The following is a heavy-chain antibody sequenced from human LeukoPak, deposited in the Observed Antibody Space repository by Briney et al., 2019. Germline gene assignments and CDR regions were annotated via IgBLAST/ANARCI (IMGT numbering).Heavy chain of an antibody. V-gene: IGHV1-46*02. J-gene: IGHJ3*02. CDR2: INPSDDST. D-gene: IGHD2-15*01. Sequence: ASVKVSCKASGYTFNSSYMHWVRQAPGQGLEWMGIINPSDDSTRYAQKFQGRVTMTKDTSTNTVYMHLSSLSSDDTAVYYCARDWGYCSGGSCYSDAFDIWGQGTMVTVSS. CDR1: GYTFNSSY. CDR3: ARDWGYCSGGSCYSDAFDI.